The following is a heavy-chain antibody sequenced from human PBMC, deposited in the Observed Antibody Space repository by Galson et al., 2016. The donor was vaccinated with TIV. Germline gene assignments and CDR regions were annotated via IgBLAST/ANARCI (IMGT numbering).Heavy chain of an antibody. CDR2: IIPLFGTA. Sequence: SVKVSCKASGGTFTTYVFNWLRQAPGQGLEWMGEIIPLFGTANYAQKFQVRVRISADESTNTAHLELNSLRSEDSAVYYCATDRNTAFDTYYHYYGTDVWGQGTTVTVSS. CDR1: GGTFTTYV. D-gene: IGHD3-10*01. CDR3: ATDRNTAFDTYYHYYGTDV. V-gene: IGHV1-69*13. J-gene: IGHJ6*02.